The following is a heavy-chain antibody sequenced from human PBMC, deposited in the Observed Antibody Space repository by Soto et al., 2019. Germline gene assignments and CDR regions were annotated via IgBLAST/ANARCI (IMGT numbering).Heavy chain of an antibody. V-gene: IGHV6-1*01. J-gene: IGHJ4*02. Sequence: PSQTLSLTCAISGDSVSSNSATWNWIRLSPSRGLEWLGRTYYRSKWYSDYVQSVKSRLTISPDTSKNQFSLQLNSVTPEDTAVYYCARDGAAAGSGYFDDWGQGTLVTVSS. D-gene: IGHD6-13*01. CDR2: TYYRSKWYS. CDR3: ARDGAAAGSGYFDD. CDR1: GDSVSSNSAT.